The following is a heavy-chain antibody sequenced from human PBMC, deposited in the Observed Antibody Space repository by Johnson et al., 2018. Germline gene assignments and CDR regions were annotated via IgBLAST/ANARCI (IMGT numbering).Heavy chain of an antibody. V-gene: IGHV1-8*01. CDR3: TRVSDYDFWSDTEPFQH. CDR1: GYTFTSYD. CDR2: MNPNSANK. J-gene: IGHJ1*01. Sequence: QVQLVQSGAEVKKPGASVKVSCKASGYTFTSYDIYWVRPATGQGLEWMGWMNPNSANKGYAQKFQGRVTMTRNTSISTAYMELSSLRSEDTAVYYCTRVSDYDFWSDTEPFQHWGQGTLVTVSS. D-gene: IGHD3-3*01.